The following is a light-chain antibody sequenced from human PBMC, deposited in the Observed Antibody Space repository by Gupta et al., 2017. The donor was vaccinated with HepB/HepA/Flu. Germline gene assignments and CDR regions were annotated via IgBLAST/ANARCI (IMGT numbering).Light chain of an antibody. CDR2: EVN. J-gene: IGLJ1*01. CDR1: NSNVGRYDL. Sequence: QSALTQAASVSGSPGQSITISCTGTNSNVGRYDLVSWYQQHPGKAPKGVIYEVNKRPSGVSNRFSGSKSGHTASLTISGLQAEDEADYYCCSYAGSVPYVFATGTKVTVL. V-gene: IGLV2-23*02. CDR3: CSYAGSVPYV.